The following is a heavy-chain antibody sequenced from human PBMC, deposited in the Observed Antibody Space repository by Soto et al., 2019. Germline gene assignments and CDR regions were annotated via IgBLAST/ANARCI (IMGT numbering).Heavy chain of an antibody. J-gene: IGHJ5*02. CDR1: GFSFSNYF. D-gene: IGHD2-15*01. Sequence: SVKISSKASGFSFSNYFMHWVRQAPGQGLEWMGIINPSGDSRNYAQKFQGRVTITRDTSTSTVYMDLSSLRYEDTAVYYCARDNSQNYGTPAASSCFHPYGHVPPVTVSS. V-gene: IGHV1-46*01. CDR3: ARDNSQNYGTPAASSCFHP. CDR2: INPSGDSR.